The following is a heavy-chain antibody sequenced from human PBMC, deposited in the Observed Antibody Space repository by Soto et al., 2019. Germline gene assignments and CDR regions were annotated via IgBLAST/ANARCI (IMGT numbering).Heavy chain of an antibody. J-gene: IGHJ3*02. V-gene: IGHV4-59*01. Sequence: SETLSLTCTVSGGSISSYYWSWIRQPPGKGLEWIGYIYYSGSTNYNPSLKSRVTISVDTSKNQFSLKLSSVTAADTAVYYCATLSSGWQNPDGPLNAFDIWGQGTMVTVSS. CDR1: GGSISSYY. CDR2: IYYSGST. D-gene: IGHD6-19*01. CDR3: ATLSSGWQNPDGPLNAFDI.